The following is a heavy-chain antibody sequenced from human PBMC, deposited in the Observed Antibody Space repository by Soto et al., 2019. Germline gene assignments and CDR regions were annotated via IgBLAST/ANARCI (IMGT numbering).Heavy chain of an antibody. CDR2: IIPIVGIT. Sequence: QVQLVQSGAEVKKPGSSVKVSCKASGGTFSSYTISWVRQAPGQGLEWMGRIIPIVGITKYAQKFQGRVTXTAXXSXSTAYMALSSLRSEDTAVYYCARDDGLAYCGGDCYSWGQGTLVTVSS. CDR1: GGTFSSYT. J-gene: IGHJ4*02. D-gene: IGHD2-21*02. CDR3: ARDDGLAYCGGDCYS. V-gene: IGHV1-69*02.